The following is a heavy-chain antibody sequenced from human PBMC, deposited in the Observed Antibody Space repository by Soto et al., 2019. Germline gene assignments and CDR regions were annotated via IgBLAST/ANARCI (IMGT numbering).Heavy chain of an antibody. Sequence: PGGSLRLSCAASGFSVSNYGMHWVRQAPGKGLEWVSYISSSSSTIYYADSVKGRFTISRDNAKNSLYLQMNSLRAEDTAVYYCARHPERIAEIGWFDPWGQGTLVTVSS. D-gene: IGHD6-13*01. CDR1: GFSVSNYG. CDR2: ISSSSSTI. J-gene: IGHJ5*02. CDR3: ARHPERIAEIGWFDP. V-gene: IGHV3-48*01.